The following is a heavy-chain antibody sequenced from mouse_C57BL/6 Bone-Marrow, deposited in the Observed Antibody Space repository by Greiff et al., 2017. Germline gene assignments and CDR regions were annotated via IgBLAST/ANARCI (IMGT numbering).Heavy chain of an antibody. D-gene: IGHD2-2*01. V-gene: IGHV5-6*01. J-gene: IGHJ1*03. Sequence: DVHLVESGGDLVKPGGSLKLSCAASGFTFSSYGMSWVRQTPDKRLEWVATISSGGSYTYYPDSVKGRFTISRDNAKNTLYLQMSSLKSEDTAMYYCARRGRLWLRRGYFDVWGTGTTVTVSS. CDR1: GFTFSSYG. CDR3: ARRGRLWLRRGYFDV. CDR2: ISSGGSYT.